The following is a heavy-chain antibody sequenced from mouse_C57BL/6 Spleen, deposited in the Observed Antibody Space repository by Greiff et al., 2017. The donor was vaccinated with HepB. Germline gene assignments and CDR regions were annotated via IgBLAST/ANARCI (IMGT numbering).Heavy chain of an antibody. CDR1: GYTFTSYW. Sequence: QVQLQQPGAELVMPGASVKLSCKASGYTFTSYWMHWVKQRPGQGLEWIGEIDPSDSYTNYNQKFKGKSTLTVDKSSSTAYMQLSSLTSEDSAVYYCTRRGNWVHFDHWRQGTTLTLSS. CDR2: IDPSDSYT. V-gene: IGHV1-69*01. CDR3: TRRGNWVHFDH. D-gene: IGHD4-1*01. J-gene: IGHJ2*01.